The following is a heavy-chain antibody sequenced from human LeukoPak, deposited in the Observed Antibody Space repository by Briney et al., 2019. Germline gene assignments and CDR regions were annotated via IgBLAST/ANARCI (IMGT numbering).Heavy chain of an antibody. J-gene: IGHJ4*02. D-gene: IGHD3-10*01. CDR1: GYTLTELF. Sequence: ASVNVSCKVSGYTLTELFMHWVRQAPGKGLEWMGGFDPEDGETIYAQKFQGRVTMTEHTSTDTAYMELSSLRSEDTAVYYCATAYYYGSGSYSEYWGQGTLVTVSS. CDR2: FDPEDGET. V-gene: IGHV1-24*01. CDR3: ATAYYYGSGSYSEY.